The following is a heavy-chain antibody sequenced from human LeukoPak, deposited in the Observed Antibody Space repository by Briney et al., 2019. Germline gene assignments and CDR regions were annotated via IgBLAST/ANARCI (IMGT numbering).Heavy chain of an antibody. J-gene: IGHJ4*02. D-gene: IGHD2-2*01. V-gene: IGHV3-30*02. CDR1: GFTFSSYG. Sequence: GGSLRLSCAASGFTFSSYGMHWVRQAPGKGLEWVAFIRYDGSNKYYADSVKGRFTISRDNSKNTLYLQMNSLRAGDTAVYYCAKWPYCSSTSCYARQPDYWGQGTLVTVSS. CDR3: AKWPYCSSTSCYARQPDY. CDR2: IRYDGSNK.